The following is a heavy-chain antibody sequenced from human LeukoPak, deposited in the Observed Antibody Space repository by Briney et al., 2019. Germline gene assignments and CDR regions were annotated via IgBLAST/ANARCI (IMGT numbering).Heavy chain of an antibody. CDR1: GGSIRSSSYY. J-gene: IGHJ5*02. CDR2: IYYSGST. Sequence: PSETLSLTCTVSGGSIRSSSYYWAWIRQPPAKGVGWIGSIYYSGSTYYNPSLKSRVTISVDTSKNQFSLNLSSETAADTAVYYCARPVIAVAGTLNWFDPWGQGTLVTVSS. CDR3: ARPVIAVAGTLNWFDP. D-gene: IGHD6-19*01. V-gene: IGHV4-39*01.